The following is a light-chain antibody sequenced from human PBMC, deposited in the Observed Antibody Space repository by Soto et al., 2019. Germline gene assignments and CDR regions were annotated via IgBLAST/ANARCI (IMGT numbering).Light chain of an antibody. J-gene: IGKJ4*01. Sequence: EIVLTQSPATLCLSPGERATLSCRASQSVSSYLAWYQQKPGQAPRLLIYDASSKATGIPARFSGSGSGTDFTLTISSLEPEDFAVYYCQQRSNWPLTFGGGTKVEIK. V-gene: IGKV3-11*01. CDR2: DAS. CDR3: QQRSNWPLT. CDR1: QSVSSY.